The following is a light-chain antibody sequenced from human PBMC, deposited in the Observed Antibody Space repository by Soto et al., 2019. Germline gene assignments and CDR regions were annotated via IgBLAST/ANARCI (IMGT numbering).Light chain of an antibody. CDR3: SSYTTTSRV. V-gene: IGLV2-14*01. J-gene: IGLJ3*02. CDR2: EVS. Sequence: QSVLTQPASVSGSPGQSITISCTGTSSDVGGYNYVSWYQQHPGKAPKLMIYEVSNRPSGVSNRFSGSKSGNTASLTISGLQTDDEAVYYCSSYTTTSRVFGGGTKLTVL. CDR1: SSDVGGYNY.